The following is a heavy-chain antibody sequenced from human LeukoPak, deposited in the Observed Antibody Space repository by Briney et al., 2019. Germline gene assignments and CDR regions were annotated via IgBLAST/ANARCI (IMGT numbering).Heavy chain of an antibody. CDR2: IYYSGST. J-gene: IGHJ4*02. V-gene: IGHV4-59*01. CDR3: ARGWVYCSGGSCYSGVRDY. CDR1: VCSISSYY. D-gene: IGHD2-15*01. Sequence: SETLSLTCTVSVCSISSYYWSCIGQPPGKGLEGVGYIYYSGSTNYNPPLKSRGTISVDTSKTQSSLKLSSVTAADTAVYYCARGWVYCSGGSCYSGVRDYWGQGTLVTVSS.